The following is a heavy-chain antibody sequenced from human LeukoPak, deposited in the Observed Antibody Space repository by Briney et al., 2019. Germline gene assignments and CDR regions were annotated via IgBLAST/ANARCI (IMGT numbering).Heavy chain of an antibody. D-gene: IGHD1-1*01. CDR2: IYFTGST. J-gene: IGHJ5*02. V-gene: IGHV4-59*01. CDR3: ARHGTSGTNLNWFDP. CDR1: GGSLSSYF. Sequence: SETLSLTCTVSGGSLSSYFWSWIRQPPGEGLEWIGYIYFTGSTNYNPSLKSRVTISVDTSKNQFSLKLSSVTAADTAVYYCARHGTSGTNLNWFDPWGQGTLVTVSS.